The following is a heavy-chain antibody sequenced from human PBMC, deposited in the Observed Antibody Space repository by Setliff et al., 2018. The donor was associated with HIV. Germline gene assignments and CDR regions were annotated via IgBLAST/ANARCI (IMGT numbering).Heavy chain of an antibody. V-gene: IGHV4-39*01. CDR3: ARKIYYYESRDKGWFDS. J-gene: IGHJ5*01. Sequence: SETLSLTCTVSGGSISSGSYYWGWVRQSPRAGLERIADIYYAGNTYYNPSLKSRATISIDTSRNQFSLKVTSLTAADTAVYYCARKIYYYESRDKGWFDSWGQGTLVTVSS. D-gene: IGHD3-22*01. CDR1: GGSISSGSYY. CDR2: IYYAGNT.